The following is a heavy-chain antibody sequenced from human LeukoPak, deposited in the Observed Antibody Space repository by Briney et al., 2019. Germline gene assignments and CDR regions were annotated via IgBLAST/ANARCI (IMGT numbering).Heavy chain of an antibody. CDR3: ARGRHIVVVIASSWFDP. V-gene: IGHV4-34*01. Sequence: SETLSLTCAVYGGSFSGYYWSLIRQPPGKGLEWIGEINHSGSTNYNPSLKSRVTISVDTSKNQFSLKLSSVTAADTAVYYCARGRHIVVVIASSWFDPWGQGTLVTVSS. CDR1: GGSFSGYY. D-gene: IGHD2-21*01. CDR2: INHSGST. J-gene: IGHJ5*02.